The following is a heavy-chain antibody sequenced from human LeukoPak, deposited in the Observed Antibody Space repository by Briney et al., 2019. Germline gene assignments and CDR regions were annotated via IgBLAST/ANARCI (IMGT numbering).Heavy chain of an antibody. D-gene: IGHD1-14*01. CDR3: TRGCLEPFDY. CDR2: MNPEETTT. Sequence: PGGSLRLSCAASGFTFSKFWMHWVRQAPGKGLVWVSRMNPEETTTTYADSVKGRFTISRDNAKNTLYLQMNSLRAEDTAVYYCTRGCLEPFDYWGLGTLVTVSS. CDR1: GFTFSKFW. J-gene: IGHJ4*02. V-gene: IGHV3-74*01.